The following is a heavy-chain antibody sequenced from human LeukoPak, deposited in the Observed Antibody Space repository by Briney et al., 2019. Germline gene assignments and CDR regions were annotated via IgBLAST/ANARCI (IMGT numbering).Heavy chain of an antibody. Sequence: VASVKVSCKASGGTFSSYAISWVRQAPGQGLEWMGGIIPIFGTANYAQKFQGRVTITADESTSTAYMELSSLRSEDTAVYYCGIAARPYYYYYYGMDVWGQGTTVTVSS. CDR3: GIAARPYYYYYYGMDV. D-gene: IGHD6-6*01. CDR2: IIPIFGTA. V-gene: IGHV1-69*13. CDR1: GGTFSSYA. J-gene: IGHJ6*02.